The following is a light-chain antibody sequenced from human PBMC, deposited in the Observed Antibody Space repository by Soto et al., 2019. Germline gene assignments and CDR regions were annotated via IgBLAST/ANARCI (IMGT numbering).Light chain of an antibody. J-gene: IGKJ2*01. CDR2: GAS. CDR3: QQYGSSPQT. V-gene: IGKV3-20*01. Sequence: EIVLTQSPGTLSLSPGERATLSCRASQSVSSSYLAWYQQKLGQAPRLLIYGASSRATGIPARFSGSGSGTDFTLTISRLEPEDFAVYYCQQYGSSPQTFGQGTKLEIK. CDR1: QSVSSSY.